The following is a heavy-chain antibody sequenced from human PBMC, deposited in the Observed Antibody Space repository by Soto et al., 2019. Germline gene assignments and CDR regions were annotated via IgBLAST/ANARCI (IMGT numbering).Heavy chain of an antibody. Sequence: PSETLSLTCTVSGGSTSSSNWWSWVRQPPGKGLEWIGEIYHSGSTNYNPSLQSRVTISVDKSENQFSLKMRSVTAADTAVYYCARSPSRSWYGGGAFDIWGQGTMVTV. D-gene: IGHD6-13*01. CDR2: IYHSGST. CDR1: GGSTSSSNW. V-gene: IGHV4-4*02. J-gene: IGHJ3*02. CDR3: ARSPSRSWYGGGAFDI.